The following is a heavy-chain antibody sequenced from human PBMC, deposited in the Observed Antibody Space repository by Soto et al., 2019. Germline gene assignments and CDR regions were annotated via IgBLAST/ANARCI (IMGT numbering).Heavy chain of an antibody. V-gene: IGHV4-59*01. J-gene: IGHJ6*03. CDR1: GGSISSYY. D-gene: IGHD3-10*01. Sequence: SETLSLTCTVCGGSISSYYWSWIRQPPGKGLEWIGYIYYSGSTNYNPSLKSRVTISVDTSKNQFSLKLSSVTAADTAAYYCARVFGESGFYYYYMDVWGKGTTVTVSS. CDR2: IYYSGST. CDR3: ARVFGESGFYYYYMDV.